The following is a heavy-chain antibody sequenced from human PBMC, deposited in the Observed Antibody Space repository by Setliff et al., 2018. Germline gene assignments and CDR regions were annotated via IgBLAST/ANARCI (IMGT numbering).Heavy chain of an antibody. CDR3: ARASAKYEGGAFDI. J-gene: IGHJ3*02. V-gene: IGHV1-46*01. CDR1: GYTFTSYY. Sequence: GASVKVSCKASGYTFTSYYVHWVRQAPGQGLEWMGMINPSGGSTFYAQNFQGGVTMTRDTSTSTVYMELSSLRSDDTAVYYCARASAKYEGGAFDIWGQGTMVT. CDR2: INPSGGST. D-gene: IGHD1-26*01.